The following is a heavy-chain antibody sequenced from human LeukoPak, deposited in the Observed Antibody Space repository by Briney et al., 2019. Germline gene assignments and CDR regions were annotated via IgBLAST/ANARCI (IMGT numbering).Heavy chain of an antibody. Sequence: GGSLRLSCAASGFTFSSYWMSWVRQAPGKGLEWVANIKQDGSEKYYVVSVKGRFTISRDNAKNSLYLQMNSLRAEDTAVYYCARPPYSSSSDYWGQGTLVTVSS. CDR2: IKQDGSEK. J-gene: IGHJ4*02. V-gene: IGHV3-7*01. CDR1: GFTFSSYW. CDR3: ARPPYSSSSDY. D-gene: IGHD6-6*01.